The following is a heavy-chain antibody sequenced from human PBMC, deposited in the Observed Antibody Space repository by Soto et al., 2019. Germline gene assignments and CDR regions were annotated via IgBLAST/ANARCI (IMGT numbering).Heavy chain of an antibody. V-gene: IGHV3-43*02. CDR2: ISGDGGST. Sequence: GGSLRLFCAASGFSFDDYAIYRVRQAPGKGLAWVSLISGDGGSTYYTKSVMGRFTISRDNSKNSLYLQMNSLRTEYTALYYCAKDFRWVYFDYWGQGTLVTVSS. CDR3: AKDFRWVYFDY. J-gene: IGHJ4*02. CDR1: GFSFDDYA. D-gene: IGHD6-13*01.